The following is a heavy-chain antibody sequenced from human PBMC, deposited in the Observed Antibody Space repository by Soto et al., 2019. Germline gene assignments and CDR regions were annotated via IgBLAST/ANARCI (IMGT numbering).Heavy chain of an antibody. CDR2: IVPVFGRP. CDR1: RGSFRNLG. Sequence: GASVKVSFKACRGSFRNLGISLVRQAPGQGLEWMGGIVPVFGRPNYAQRFRGRLTITADESTSTGYMELISPRSDDTAVYYCAREGSGYNFWGQGTQVTVSS. V-gene: IGHV1-69*13. D-gene: IGHD5-12*01. J-gene: IGHJ4*02. CDR3: AREGSGYNF.